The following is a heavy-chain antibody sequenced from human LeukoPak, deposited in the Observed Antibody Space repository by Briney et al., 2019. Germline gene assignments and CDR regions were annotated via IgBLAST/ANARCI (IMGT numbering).Heavy chain of an antibody. D-gene: IGHD6-19*01. V-gene: IGHV3-30-3*01. J-gene: IGHJ4*02. CDR2: ISYDGSNK. CDR1: GFTFSSYA. Sequence: GGSLRLSCAASGFTFSSYAMHWVRQAPGKGLEWVAVISYDGSNKYYADSVKGRFTISRDNSKNTLYLQMNSLRAEDTAVYYCARDPAPEWLAYYFDYWGQGTLVTVSS. CDR3: ARDPAPEWLAYYFDY.